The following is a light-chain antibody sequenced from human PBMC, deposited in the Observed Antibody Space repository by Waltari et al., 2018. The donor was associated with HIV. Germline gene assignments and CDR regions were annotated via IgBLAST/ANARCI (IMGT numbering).Light chain of an antibody. Sequence: IVLMNSPGTLSLSPGDRATLSSRASQSVTSSYLAWYQQTPGQTPRLLIYGTSNRATGIPDRFSGSGSGTDFTLTISRLDPEDFAVYYCQQYDSSSYTFGQGTKLEIK. CDR1: QSVTSSY. J-gene: IGKJ2*01. CDR3: QQYDSSSYT. CDR2: GTS. V-gene: IGKV3-20*01.